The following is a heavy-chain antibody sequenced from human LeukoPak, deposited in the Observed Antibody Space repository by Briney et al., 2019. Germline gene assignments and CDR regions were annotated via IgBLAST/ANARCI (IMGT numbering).Heavy chain of an antibody. V-gene: IGHV3-23*01. CDR3: HKGVTSD. CDR1: GFTFSSYG. CDR2: VSGSGGST. J-gene: IGHJ4*02. D-gene: IGHD5-18*01. Sequence: PGGSLRLSCAASGFTFSSYGMSWVRQAPGKGLEWVSTVSGSGGSTYYADSVKGRFTISRDNSKNTLYLQMNSLRAEDAAVYYCHKGVTSDWGQGTLVTVSS.